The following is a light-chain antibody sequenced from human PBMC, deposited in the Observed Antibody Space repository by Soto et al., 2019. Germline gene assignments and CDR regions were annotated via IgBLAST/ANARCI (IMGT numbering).Light chain of an antibody. J-gene: IGKJ4*01. CDR2: DAC. Sequence: ENQMTQYPSSVFASVGDRVTITCRASQGSRSWLAWYQQKPEKAPIWLIYDACSLQSGVRSRFSGSGTRTDFTLTLSILRPEDYAAYVCQQANSLPRASGGATKVDIK. CDR3: QQANSLPRA. CDR1: QGSRSW. V-gene: IGKV1-12*01.